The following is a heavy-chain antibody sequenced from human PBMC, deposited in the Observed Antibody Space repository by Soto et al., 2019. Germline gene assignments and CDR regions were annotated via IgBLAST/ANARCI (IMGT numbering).Heavy chain of an antibody. V-gene: IGHV3-30*02. CDR2: IWNHGRED. CDR3: AKVPSYSGYDSDFDY. CDR1: GFTFSTFG. J-gene: IGHJ4*02. D-gene: IGHD5-12*01. Sequence: PGGSLRLSCAASGFTFSTFGMHWVRQAPGKGLEWVALIWNHGREDSYADSVKGRFTISRDNSKNTLYLQMNSLRAEDTALYYCAKVPSYSGYDSDFDYWGQGTLVTVSS.